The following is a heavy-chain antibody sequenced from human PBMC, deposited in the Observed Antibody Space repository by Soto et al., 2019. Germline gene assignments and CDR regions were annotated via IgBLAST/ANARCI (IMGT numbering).Heavy chain of an antibody. CDR2: IWYDGSNK. Sequence: VQLVESGGGVVQPGRSLRLSCAASGFTFSSYGMHWVRQAPGKGLEWVAVIWYDGSNKYYADSVKGRFTISRDNSKNTLYLQMNSLRAEDTAVYYCARGNYDSSGCFDYWGQGTLVTVSS. CDR3: ARGNYDSSGCFDY. CDR1: GFTFSSYG. V-gene: IGHV3-33*01. D-gene: IGHD3-22*01. J-gene: IGHJ4*02.